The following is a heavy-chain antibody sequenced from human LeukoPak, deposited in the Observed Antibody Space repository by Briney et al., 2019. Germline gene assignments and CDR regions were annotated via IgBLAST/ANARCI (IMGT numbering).Heavy chain of an antibody. Sequence: GRSLRLSCAASGFTFSSYWMHWVRQAPGKWMVWVSRINSDGSGTSYADSVKGRFTISRDNGKNTRYLQMNSLRAEDTAVYYCARRSSDGAFDIWGQGTMVTVSS. V-gene: IGHV3-74*01. CDR1: GFTFSSYW. J-gene: IGHJ3*02. D-gene: IGHD5-24*01. CDR2: INSDGSGT. CDR3: ARRSSDGAFDI.